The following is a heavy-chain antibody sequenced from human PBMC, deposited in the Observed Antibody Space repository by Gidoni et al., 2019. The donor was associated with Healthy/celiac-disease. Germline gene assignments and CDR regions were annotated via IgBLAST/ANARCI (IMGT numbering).Heavy chain of an antibody. J-gene: IGHJ6*03. D-gene: IGHD2-2*01. CDR3: ARIGRWRCSSTSCQAGYYYYYMDV. CDR2: INHSGST. Sequence: QVQLQQWGAGLLKPSETLSLTCAVSGGSFSGYDWSWIRQPPGKGLEWIGEINHSGSTNYNPSLKSRVTISVDTSKNQFSLKLSSVTAADTAVYYCARIGRWRCSSTSCQAGYYYYYMDVWGKGTTVTVSS. V-gene: IGHV4-34*01. CDR1: GGSFSGYD.